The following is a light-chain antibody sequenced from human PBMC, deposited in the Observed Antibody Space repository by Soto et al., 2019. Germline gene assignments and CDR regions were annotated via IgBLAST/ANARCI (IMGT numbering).Light chain of an antibody. CDR2: DAS. Sequence: GDTVTITCRASQAISSALAWYQQKTGKPPKLLIYDASTLQSGVPSRFSGTAYGTDFNLTINSLQPEDFATYYCQQYDDYPWTFGQGTKVDIK. J-gene: IGKJ1*01. CDR3: QQYDDYPWT. CDR1: QAISSA. V-gene: IGKV1D-13*01.